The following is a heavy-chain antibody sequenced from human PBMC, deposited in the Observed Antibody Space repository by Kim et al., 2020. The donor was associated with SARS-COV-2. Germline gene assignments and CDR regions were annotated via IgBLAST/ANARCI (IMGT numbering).Heavy chain of an antibody. CDR1: GFTFSSYG. J-gene: IGHJ4*02. CDR3: ARERPGYCSGGSCYYLDY. Sequence: GGSLRLSCAASGFTFSSYGMHWVRQAPGKGLEWVAVIWYDGSNKYYADSVKGRFTISRDNSKNTLYLQMNSLRAEDTAVYYCARERPGYCSGGSCYYLDYWGQGTLVTVSS. D-gene: IGHD2-15*01. CDR2: IWYDGSNK. V-gene: IGHV3-33*01.